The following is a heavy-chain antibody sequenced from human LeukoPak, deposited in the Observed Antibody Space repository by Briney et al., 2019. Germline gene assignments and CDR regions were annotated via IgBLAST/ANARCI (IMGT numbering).Heavy chain of an antibody. D-gene: IGHD4-23*01. CDR3: TNTAPNGGPS. CDR2: ISYDGSKE. CDR1: GFTFSTSG. V-gene: IGHV3-30*18. Sequence: GGSLRLSCAASGFTFSTSGTHWVRQAPGKGPEWVALISYDGSKEYYADSVKGRFTISRDNSKNTLHLQMNSLRGEDTAVYYCTNTAPNGGPSWGQGTLVTVSS. J-gene: IGHJ5*02.